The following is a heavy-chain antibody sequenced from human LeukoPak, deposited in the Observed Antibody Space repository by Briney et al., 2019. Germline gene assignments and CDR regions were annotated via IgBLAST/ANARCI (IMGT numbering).Heavy chain of an antibody. CDR2: ISYDGSNK. V-gene: IGHV3-30*18. CDR1: GFIFSTSD. D-gene: IGHD3-9*01. CDR3: AKVRYFGPSAFDI. J-gene: IGHJ3*02. Sequence: GGSLRLSCAASGFIFSTSDMHWLRQAPGKGLDWVAVISYDGSNKFYADTVKGRFTISREYSKNTLYLQMNSLRAEDTAVYYCAKVRYFGPSAFDIWGQGTMVTVSS.